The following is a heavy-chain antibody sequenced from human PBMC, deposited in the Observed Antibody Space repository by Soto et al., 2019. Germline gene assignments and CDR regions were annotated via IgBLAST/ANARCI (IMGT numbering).Heavy chain of an antibody. J-gene: IGHJ4*02. Sequence: SRPTRVNHTQVLTLSGTFCGFPFSTKGEAMGWIRQPPGKALEWLALIYWDDDKRYSPSLKSRLTITKDTSKNQVVLTMTNMDPVDTATYYCAHSFGSGSYLRLDYWGQGTLVTVSS. CDR2: IYWDDDK. V-gene: IGHV2-5*02. D-gene: IGHD3-10*01. CDR1: GFPFSTKGEA. CDR3: AHSFGSGSYLRLDY.